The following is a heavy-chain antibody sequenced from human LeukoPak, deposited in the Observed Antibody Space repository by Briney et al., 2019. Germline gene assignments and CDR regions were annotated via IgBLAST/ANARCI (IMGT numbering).Heavy chain of an antibody. CDR1: GFTFSSYS. CDR3: ARDPEWASVVVPAAIDY. J-gene: IGHJ4*02. Sequence: GGSLRLSYAASGFTFSSYSMNWVRQAPGKGLEWDSSISSSSSYIYYADSVKGRFTISRDNAKNSLYLQMNSLRAEDTAVYYCARDPEWASVVVPAAIDYWGQGTLVTVSS. V-gene: IGHV3-21*01. CDR2: ISSSSSYI. D-gene: IGHD2-2*01.